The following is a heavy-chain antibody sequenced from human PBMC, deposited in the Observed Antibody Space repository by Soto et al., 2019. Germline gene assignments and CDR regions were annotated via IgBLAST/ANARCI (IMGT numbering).Heavy chain of an antibody. CDR1: GGTFSSYA. D-gene: IGHD3-10*01. J-gene: IGHJ6*02. V-gene: IGHV1-69*13. CDR3: ARHQVTMVRGGSYYYYYYGMDV. Sequence: ASVKVSCKASGGTFSSYAISWVRQAPGQGLEWMGGNIPIFGTANYAQKFQGRVTITADESTSTAYMELSSLRSENTAVYYCARHQVTMVRGGSYYYYYYGMDVWGQGTTVTVSS. CDR2: NIPIFGTA.